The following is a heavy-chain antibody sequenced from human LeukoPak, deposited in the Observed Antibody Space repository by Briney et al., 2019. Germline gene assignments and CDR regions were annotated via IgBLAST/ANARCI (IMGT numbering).Heavy chain of an antibody. Sequence: ASVKVSCMASGYTFTSYGISWVRPAPGQGLEWMGWISAYNGNTNYAQKLQGRVTMTTDTSTSTAYMELRRLRSDDTAVYYCAREPVAGTRVSIIDYWGQGTLVTVSS. V-gene: IGHV1-18*01. CDR3: AREPVAGTRVSIIDY. CDR1: GYTFTSYG. J-gene: IGHJ4*02. D-gene: IGHD6-19*01. CDR2: ISAYNGNT.